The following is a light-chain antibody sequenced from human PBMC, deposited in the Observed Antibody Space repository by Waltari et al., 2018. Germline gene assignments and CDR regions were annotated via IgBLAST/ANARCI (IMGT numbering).Light chain of an antibody. CDR1: TSNIGNNY. Sequence: QSVLTQPPSVSAAPGQKVSISCSGSTSNIGNNYVSWSQQFPGEAPKVLIYGNDKRTTGIPDRFSGSKSGTSATLDITGLQTGDEAVYYCGTWDNTLSAVFGGGTKVTVL. CDR3: GTWDNTLSAV. V-gene: IGLV1-51*02. CDR2: GND. J-gene: IGLJ2*01.